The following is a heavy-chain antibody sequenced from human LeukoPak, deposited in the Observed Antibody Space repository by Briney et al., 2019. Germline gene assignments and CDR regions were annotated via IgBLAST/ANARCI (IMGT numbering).Heavy chain of an antibody. D-gene: IGHD1-1*01. CDR2: MSGSGGST. CDR1: GFTFSKYD. Sequence: PGGALTLFCTASGFTFSKYDMSWVRQVPEKGVEGVTGMSGSGGSTYYGDSVKGGFTICRDNLKNTLYLQMNSLRAGDTALYYCVVWNSVDWYFVRWRRGTLVTVSS. V-gene: IGHV3-23*01. J-gene: IGHJ2*01. CDR3: VVWNSVDWYFVR.